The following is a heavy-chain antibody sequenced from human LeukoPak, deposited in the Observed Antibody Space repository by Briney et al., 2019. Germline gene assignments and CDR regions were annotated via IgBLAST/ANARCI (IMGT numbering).Heavy chain of an antibody. D-gene: IGHD2-8*01. J-gene: IGHJ5*02. V-gene: IGHV4-34*01. CDR3: AREADIVLMVYAIGGSNWFDP. Sequence: SSETLSLTCAVYGGSFSGYYWSWIRQPPGKGLEWIGEINHSGSTNYNPSLKSRVTISVDTSKNQFSLKLSSVTAADTAVYYCAREADIVLMVYAIGGSNWFDPWGQGTLVTVSS. CDR2: INHSGST. CDR1: GGSFSGYY.